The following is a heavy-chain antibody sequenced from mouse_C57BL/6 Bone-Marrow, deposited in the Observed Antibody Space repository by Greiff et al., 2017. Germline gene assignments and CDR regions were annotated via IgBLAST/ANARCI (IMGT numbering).Heavy chain of an antibody. D-gene: IGHD2-4*01. CDR3: ARWGYDYDFDY. J-gene: IGHJ2*01. CDR2: IHPNSGST. CDR1: GYTFTSYW. V-gene: IGHV1-64*01. Sequence: QVQLQPGAELVKPGASVKLSCKASGYTFTSYWMHWVKQRPGQGLEWIGMIHPNSGSTNYNEKFKSKATLTVDKSSSTAYMQLSSLTSEDSAVYYCARWGYDYDFDYWGQGTTLTVSS.